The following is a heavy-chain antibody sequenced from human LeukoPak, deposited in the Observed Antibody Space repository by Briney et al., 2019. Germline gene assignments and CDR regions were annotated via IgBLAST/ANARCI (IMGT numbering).Heavy chain of an antibody. CDR1: GYTFSSYN. CDR3: ARDQRSGWVSFYYYYMDV. Sequence: ASVKVSCKTSGYTFSSYNINWVRQATGQGLEWMGWMNPNSGDTGYAQKFQGRVTITRNTSISTAYMELSSLRSGDTAVYYCARDQRSGWVSFYYYYMDVWGKGTTVTVSS. J-gene: IGHJ6*03. V-gene: IGHV1-8*03. CDR2: MNPNSGDT. D-gene: IGHD6-19*01.